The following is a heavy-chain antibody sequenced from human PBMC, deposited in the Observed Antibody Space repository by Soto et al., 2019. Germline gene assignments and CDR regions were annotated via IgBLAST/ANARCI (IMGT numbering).Heavy chain of an antibody. D-gene: IGHD3-9*01. V-gene: IGHV3-30-3*01. CDR1: GFTFSSYA. CDR2: ISYDGSNK. J-gene: IGHJ4*02. CDR3: PRHYDILPGHDY. Sequence: HPGGSLRLSCAASGFTFSSYAMHWVRQAPGKGLEWVAVISYDGSNKYYADSVKGRFTISRDNSKNTLSLQMNRLRAEDTAVYYCPRHYDILPGHDYWGQGTLVTVSS.